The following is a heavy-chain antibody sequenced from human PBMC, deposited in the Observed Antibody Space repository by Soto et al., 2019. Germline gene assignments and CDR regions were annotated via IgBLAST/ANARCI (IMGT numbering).Heavy chain of an antibody. CDR3: VESGGAADY. V-gene: IGHV3-7*03. D-gene: IGHD2-8*02. J-gene: IGHJ4*02. Sequence: EVQLVESGGGLVQPGGSLRLSCAASGFTFSSYWMGWVRQAPGKGLEWVANIQQDGREKYYVDSVKGRFTISRDNAKNSLYLQMNSLRAEDTAVYYCVESGGAADYWGQGTLVTVSS. CDR1: GFTFSSYW. CDR2: IQQDGREK.